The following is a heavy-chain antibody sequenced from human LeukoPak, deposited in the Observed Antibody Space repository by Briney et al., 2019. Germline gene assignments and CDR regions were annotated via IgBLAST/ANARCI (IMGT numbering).Heavy chain of an antibody. D-gene: IGHD7-27*01. V-gene: IGHV4-4*07. Sequence: WIGRLSTSGSINFNPSLKSRITMSVDTSKNQFSLRLSSVTAADTAVYYCAGATWGSGYFDYWGQGTLVTVSS. CDR2: LSTSGSI. CDR3: AGATWGSGYFDY. J-gene: IGHJ4*02.